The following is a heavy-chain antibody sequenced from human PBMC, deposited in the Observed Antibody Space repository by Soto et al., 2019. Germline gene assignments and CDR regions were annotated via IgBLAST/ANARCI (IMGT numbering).Heavy chain of an antibody. D-gene: IGHD6-19*01. J-gene: IGHJ4*02. CDR3: AKEGIAVAGTRYTDFSDY. V-gene: IGHV3-23*01. CDR2: ISGSGGST. CDR1: GFTFSSYV. Sequence: TGGSLRLSCAASGFTFSSYVMSWVRQAPGKGLEWVSAISGSGGSTYYADSVKGRFTISRDNSKNTLYLQMNSLRAEDTAVYYCAKEGIAVAGTRYTDFSDYWGQGTLVTVSS.